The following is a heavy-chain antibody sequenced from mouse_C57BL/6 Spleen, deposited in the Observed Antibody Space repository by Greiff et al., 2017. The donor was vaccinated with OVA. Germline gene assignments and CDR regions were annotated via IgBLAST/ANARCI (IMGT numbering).Heavy chain of an antibody. CDR1: GYAFSSSW. Sequence: VKLMESGPELVKPGASVKISCKASGYAFSSSWMNWVKQRPGKGLEWIGRIYPGDGDTNYNGKFKGKATLTADKSSSTAYLQLSSLTSEDSAVYFCARGGGVYGNRFAYWGQGTLVTVSA. D-gene: IGHD2-1*01. CDR3: ARGGGVYGNRFAY. J-gene: IGHJ3*01. CDR2: IYPGDGDT. V-gene: IGHV1-82*01.